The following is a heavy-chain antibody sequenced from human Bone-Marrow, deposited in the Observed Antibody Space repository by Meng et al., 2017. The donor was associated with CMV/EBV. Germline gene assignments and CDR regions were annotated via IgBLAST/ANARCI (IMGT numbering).Heavy chain of an antibody. D-gene: IGHD2-2*01. J-gene: IGHJ5*02. V-gene: IGHV3-30*03. CDR3: ARAACGVVVPAAPCNWFDP. Sequence: GGSLRLSCAASGFTVSSNYMSWVRQAPGKGLEWVAVISYDGSNKYYADSVKGRFTISRDNSKNTLYLQMSSLRAEDTAVYYCARAACGVVVPAAPCNWFDPWGQGTLVTVSS. CDR1: GFTVSSNY. CDR2: ISYDGSNK.